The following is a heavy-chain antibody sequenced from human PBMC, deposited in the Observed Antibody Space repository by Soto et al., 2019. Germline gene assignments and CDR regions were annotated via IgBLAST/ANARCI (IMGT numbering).Heavy chain of an antibody. CDR1: GGTFSSYA. Sequence: QVQLVQSGAEVKKPGSSVKGSCKASGGTFSSYAISWVRQAPGQGLEWMGGIIPIFGTANYAQKFQGRVTITADESTSTAYMELSSLRSEDTAVYYCARSVTLYYYDSSGYFYFDYWGQGTLVTVSS. CDR3: ARSVTLYYYDSSGYFYFDY. V-gene: IGHV1-69*01. J-gene: IGHJ4*02. CDR2: IIPIFGTA. D-gene: IGHD3-22*01.